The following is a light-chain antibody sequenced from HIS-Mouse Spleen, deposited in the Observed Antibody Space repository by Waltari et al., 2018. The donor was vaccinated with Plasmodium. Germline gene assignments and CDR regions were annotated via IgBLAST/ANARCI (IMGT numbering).Light chain of an antibody. J-gene: IGKJ4*01. CDR1: HSISSW. CDR2: KAS. Sequence: DIQMTQSPSPLSASVGDRVTITCRARHSISSWLAWYQQKPGKAPKLLIYKASSLESGVPSRFIGSGSGTEFTLTISSLQPDDFATYYCQQYNSYSGRTFGGGTKVEIK. V-gene: IGKV1-5*03. CDR3: QQYNSYSGRT.